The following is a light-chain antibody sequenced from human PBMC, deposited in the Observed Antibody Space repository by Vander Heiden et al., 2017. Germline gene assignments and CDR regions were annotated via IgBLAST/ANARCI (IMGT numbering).Light chain of an antibody. Sequence: QSVLPQPPSASGTPRHRLTISCSGSSSNIGSNYVYWYQQLPGTAPKLLIYRNNQRPSGVPDRFSGSNSGTSASLAISGLRSEDEADYYCAAWDDSLSGRDWVFGGGTKLTVL. J-gene: IGLJ3*02. CDR1: SSNIGSNY. CDR3: AAWDDSLSGRDWV. CDR2: RNN. V-gene: IGLV1-47*01.